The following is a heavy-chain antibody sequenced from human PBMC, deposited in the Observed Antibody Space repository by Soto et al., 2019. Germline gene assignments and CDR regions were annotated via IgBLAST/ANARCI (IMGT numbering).Heavy chain of an antibody. J-gene: IGHJ4*02. CDR1: GFTFSSYA. D-gene: IGHD1-26*01. V-gene: IGHV3-23*01. CDR3: AKGPGMDSDFDY. CDR2: ISGSDGGT. Sequence: EVQMLESGGGLVQPGGSLRLSCAASGFTFSSYAMSWVRQAPGKGLDWVSAISGSDGGTYYADSGKGRFTIPRDNSKNKLYLQMNSLRAEDTAVYYCAKGPGMDSDFDYWGQGTLVTVSS.